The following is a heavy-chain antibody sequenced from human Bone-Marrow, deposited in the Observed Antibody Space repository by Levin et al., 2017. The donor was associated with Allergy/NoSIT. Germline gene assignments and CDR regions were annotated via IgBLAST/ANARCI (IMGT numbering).Heavy chain of an antibody. V-gene: IGHV5-51*01. Sequence: KVSCKGSGYSFTSYWIGWVRQMPGKGLEWMGIIYPGDSDTRYSPSFQGQVTISADKSISTAYLQWSSLKASDTAMYYCARHPSGRDGYNFGWFDPWGQGTLVTVSS. J-gene: IGHJ5*02. CDR3: ARHPSGRDGYNFGWFDP. CDR2: IYPGDSDT. CDR1: GYSFTSYW. D-gene: IGHD5-24*01.